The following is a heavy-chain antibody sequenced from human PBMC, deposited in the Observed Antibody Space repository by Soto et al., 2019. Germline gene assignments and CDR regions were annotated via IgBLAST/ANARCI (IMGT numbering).Heavy chain of an antibody. D-gene: IGHD3-3*01. CDR3: TTDGITIFGVVSSDGMDV. Sequence: GGSLSLSCAASGFTFSNAWMNWVRQAPGKGLEWVGRIKSKTDGGATDYAAPVKGRFTISRDDSKNTLYLQMNSLKTEDTAVYYCTTDGITIFGVVSSDGMDVWGQGTTVTVSS. CDR1: GFTFSNAW. CDR2: IKSKTDGGAT. V-gene: IGHV3-15*07. J-gene: IGHJ6*02.